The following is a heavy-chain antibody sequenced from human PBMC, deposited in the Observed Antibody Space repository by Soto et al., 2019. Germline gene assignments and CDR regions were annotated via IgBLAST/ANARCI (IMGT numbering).Heavy chain of an antibody. CDR1: GYTFTSYG. CDR3: ARGRDSSSWPRPAGMDV. D-gene: IGHD6-13*01. CDR2: ISAYNGNT. Sequence: QVQLVQSGAEVKKPGASVKVSCKASGYTFTSYGISWVRQAPGQGLEWMGWISAYNGNTNYAQKRQGRVTMTTDTSKSTAYMELRSLRSDDTAVYYCARGRDSSSWPRPAGMDVWGQGTTVTVSS. V-gene: IGHV1-18*01. J-gene: IGHJ6*02.